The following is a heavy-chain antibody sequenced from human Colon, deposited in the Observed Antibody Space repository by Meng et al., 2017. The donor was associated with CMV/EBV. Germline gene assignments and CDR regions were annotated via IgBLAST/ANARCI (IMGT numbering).Heavy chain of an antibody. Sequence: GESLKISCTASGFTFRRHAMSWVRQAPGKGLEWVSGISGTDSDTYYADSVKGRFTISRDNSKNTVYLQMNSLRGDDTAVYFCAKDASPQTGYNYCPFDDWGQGTLVTVSS. CDR3: AKDASPQTGYNYCPFDD. V-gene: IGHV3-23*01. CDR1: GFTFRRHA. J-gene: IGHJ4*02. CDR2: ISGTDSDT. D-gene: IGHD5-18*01.